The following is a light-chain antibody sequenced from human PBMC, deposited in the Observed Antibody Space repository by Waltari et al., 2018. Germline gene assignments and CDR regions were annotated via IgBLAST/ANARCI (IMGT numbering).Light chain of an antibody. J-gene: IGKJ2*01. Sequence: EIVLTQSPGTLSLSPGERATLSCRASQSVRSSQLAWYQQQPGQAPRLLIYGASIRLTGIPDRFSGGESGTDFTLTISRLEPEDFAVYYCQQYGGAYTFGQGTKLEIK. CDR1: QSVRSSQ. CDR3: QQYGGAYT. V-gene: IGKV3-20*01. CDR2: GAS.